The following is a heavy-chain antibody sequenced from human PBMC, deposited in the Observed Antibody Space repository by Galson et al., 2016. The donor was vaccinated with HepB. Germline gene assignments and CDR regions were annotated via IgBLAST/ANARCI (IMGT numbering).Heavy chain of an antibody. CDR2: VSGYHGYT. CDR3: ARFPVVLGSVQTRDFDY. Sequence: SVKVSCKASGYIFNSYGISWVRQAPGQGLEWVGWVSGYHGYTNYAQKLQGRVTMTTDTSTRTAYMELRSLRADDTAVYYCARFPVVLGSVQTRDFDYWGQGTLVTVSS. D-gene: IGHD5/OR15-5a*01. CDR1: GYIFNSYG. V-gene: IGHV1-18*01. J-gene: IGHJ4*02.